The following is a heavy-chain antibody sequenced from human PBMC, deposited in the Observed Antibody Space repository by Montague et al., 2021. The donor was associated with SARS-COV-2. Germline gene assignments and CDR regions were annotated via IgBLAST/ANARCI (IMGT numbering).Heavy chain of an antibody. J-gene: IGHJ5*02. CDR1: GGSIITGSNFY. V-gene: IGHV4-61*02. Sequence: ILSLTCAVSGGSIITGSNFYWGWIRQSAGKGLEWIGRIHSSGGTNYNPSLKSRLTMSVDSSANQFSLKLTSVTAADTAVYYCARDYYDSTGLNWFDPWGQGLLVTVSS. D-gene: IGHD3-22*01. CDR2: IHSSGGT. CDR3: ARDYYDSTGLNWFDP.